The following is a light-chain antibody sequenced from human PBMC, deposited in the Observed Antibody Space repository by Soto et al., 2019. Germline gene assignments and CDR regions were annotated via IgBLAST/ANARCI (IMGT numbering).Light chain of an antibody. CDR1: QTISTY. J-gene: IGKJ1*01. CDR2: GAS. Sequence: DIQMTQSPSPLSASVGDRVTITCRASQTISTYLNWYQQKPGKAPKLLIYGASSLQSGVPSRFSGSGSGTKFTLTIASLQPDDFATYYCQHYNSYSEAFGQGTKVDVK. CDR3: QHYNSYSEA. V-gene: IGKV1-5*01.